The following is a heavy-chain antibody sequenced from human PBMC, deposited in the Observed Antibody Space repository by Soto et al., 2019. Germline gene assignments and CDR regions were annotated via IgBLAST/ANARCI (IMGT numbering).Heavy chain of an antibody. J-gene: IGHJ3*02. D-gene: IGHD2-8*01. CDR3: TTGLVRYSGGGGAFEI. Sequence: EVQLVESGGGLVKPGGSLRLSCAASGFTVSNAWMNWVRQAPGKGLEWVGRIKSKTDGGTTDYAAPVKGRFTISRDDSTNTLYLQMNSLKTEDTAVHYCTTGLVRYSGGGGAFEIGGQGTMVTVSS. CDR2: IKSKTDGGTT. V-gene: IGHV3-15*07. CDR1: GFTVSNAW.